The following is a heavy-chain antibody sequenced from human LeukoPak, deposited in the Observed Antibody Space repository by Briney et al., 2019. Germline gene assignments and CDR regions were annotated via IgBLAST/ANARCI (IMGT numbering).Heavy chain of an antibody. V-gene: IGHV6-1*01. CDR1: GDSVSSNSAA. CDR2: TYYRSTWYN. J-gene: IGHJ4*02. Sequence: SQTPSLTCAISGDSVSSNSAAWNWIRQSPSRGLEWLGRTYYRSTWYNDYAVSVKSRITINPDTSKNQFSLQLNSVTPEDTAVYYCARQRAGYDILTGDYILFHYFDYWGQGTLVTVSS. CDR3: ARQRAGYDILTGDYILFHYFDY. D-gene: IGHD3-9*01.